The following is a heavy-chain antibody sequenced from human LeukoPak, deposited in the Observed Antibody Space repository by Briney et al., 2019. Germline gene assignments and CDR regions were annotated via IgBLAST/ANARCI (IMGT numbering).Heavy chain of an antibody. J-gene: IGHJ4*02. CDR3: AKDWGSPGRKYFDY. Sequence: GGTLRLSCAASGFTFSSYGMHWVRQAPGKGLEWVAVISYDGSNKYYADSVKGRFTISRDNSKNTLYLQMNSLRAEDTAVYYCAKDWGSPGRKYFDYWGQGTLVTVSS. CDR2: ISYDGSNK. CDR1: GFTFSSYG. V-gene: IGHV3-30*18. D-gene: IGHD3-16*01.